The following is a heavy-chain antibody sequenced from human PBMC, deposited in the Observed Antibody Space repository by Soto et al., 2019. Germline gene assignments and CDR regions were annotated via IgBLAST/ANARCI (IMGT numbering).Heavy chain of an antibody. CDR3: ARGGRITIFGVVTGDRRPRLFDY. CDR1: GGSFSGYY. J-gene: IGHJ4*02. CDR2: INHSGST. D-gene: IGHD3-3*01. Sequence: TSETLSLTCAVYGGSFSGYYWSWIRQPPGKGLEWIGEINHSGSTNYNPSLKSRVTISVDTSKNQFSLKLSSVTAADTAVYYCARGGRITIFGVVTGDRRPRLFDYWGQGTLVTVSS. V-gene: IGHV4-34*01.